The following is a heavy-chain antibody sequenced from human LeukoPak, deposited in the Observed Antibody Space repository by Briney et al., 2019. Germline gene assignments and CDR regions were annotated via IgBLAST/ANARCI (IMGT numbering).Heavy chain of an antibody. CDR3: ATVDGSYSESYYYFDY. CDR2: FDPEDGET. CDR1: GYTLTELS. Sequence: GASVKVSCKVSGYTLTELSMHWVRQAPGKGLEWMGGFDPEDGETIYAQKFQGRVTMTEDTSTDTAYMELSSLRSEDTAVYYCATVDGSYSESYYYFDYWGQGTLVTVSS. J-gene: IGHJ4*02. D-gene: IGHD1-26*01. V-gene: IGHV1-24*01.